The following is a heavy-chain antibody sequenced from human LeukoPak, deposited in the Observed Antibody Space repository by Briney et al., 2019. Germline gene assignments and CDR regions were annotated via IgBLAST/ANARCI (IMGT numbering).Heavy chain of an antibody. V-gene: IGHV4-59*01. CDR1: GGSISSYY. J-gene: IGHJ4*02. CDR2: IYYSGST. Sequence: SETLSLTCTVSGGSISSYYWSWIRQPPGKGLEWIGYIYYSGSTSYNPSLKSRVTISVDTSKNQFPLKLSSVTAADTAVYYCARDPRDSSGWSEFDYWGQGTLVTVSS. CDR3: ARDPRDSSGWSEFDY. D-gene: IGHD6-19*01.